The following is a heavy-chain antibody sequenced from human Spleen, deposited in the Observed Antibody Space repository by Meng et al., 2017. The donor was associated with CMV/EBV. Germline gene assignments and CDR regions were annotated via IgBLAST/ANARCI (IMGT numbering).Heavy chain of an antibody. CDR2: VYPGNSDT. CDR3: ARFVASAPGYFCFDF. CDR1: GYSFISDW. V-gene: IGHV5-51*01. J-gene: IGHJ4*02. Sequence: GESLKISCKVSGYSFISDWIGWVRQMPGKGLEWMGSVYPGNSDTTYGPSFQGHVSISADKSTDTAYLLWSSLKASDTAIYYCARFVASAPGYFCFDFWGQGTLVTVSS. D-gene: IGHD5-12*01.